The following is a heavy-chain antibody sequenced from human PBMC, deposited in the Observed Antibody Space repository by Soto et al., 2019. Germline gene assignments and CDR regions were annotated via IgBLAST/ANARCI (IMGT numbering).Heavy chain of an antibody. CDR2: ISGNNGDT. CDR1: GYTFTRYG. D-gene: IGHD2-8*01. J-gene: IGHJ6*02. V-gene: IGHV1-18*01. Sequence: QGHLVQSEAEVKKSGASVKVSCKASGYTFTRYGISWVRQAPGQGLEWMGWISGNNGDTNYAQKFQGRVSMTRDTSTTTAYMELRSLTSDDAAVYYCAKNGQPPYYYYGLDVWVQGTKVTVSS. CDR3: AKNGQPPYYYYGLDV.